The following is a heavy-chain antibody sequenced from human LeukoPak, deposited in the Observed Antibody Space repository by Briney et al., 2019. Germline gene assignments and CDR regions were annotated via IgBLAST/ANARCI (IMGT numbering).Heavy chain of an antibody. J-gene: IGHJ4*02. V-gene: IGHV4-59*08. D-gene: IGHD5-18*01. Sequence: PSETLSLTCTVSGGSISSYYWSWIRQPPGKELEWIGYIYYSGSTTYNPSLKSRVTISVDTTKNQFSLKLNSVTAADTAVYYCASSTVDTVMVTANFDYWGQGTLVTVSS. CDR1: GGSISSYY. CDR3: ASSTVDTVMVTANFDY. CDR2: IYYSGST.